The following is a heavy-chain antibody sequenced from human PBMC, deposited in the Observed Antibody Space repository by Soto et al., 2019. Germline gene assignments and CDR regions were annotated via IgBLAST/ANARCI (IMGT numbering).Heavy chain of an antibody. D-gene: IGHD2-15*01. CDR1: GYTFTSYA. Sequence: EASVKVSCKASGYTFTSYAMHWVRQAPGQRLEWMGWINAGNGNTKYSQKFQGRVTITRDTSASTAYMELSSLRSEDTAVYYCATGTVARVYYFDYWGQGTLVTVSS. J-gene: IGHJ4*02. V-gene: IGHV1-3*01. CDR3: ATGTVARVYYFDY. CDR2: INAGNGNT.